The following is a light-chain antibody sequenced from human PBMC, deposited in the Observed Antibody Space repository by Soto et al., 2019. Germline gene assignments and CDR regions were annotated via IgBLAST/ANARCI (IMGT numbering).Light chain of an antibody. CDR2: DAS. CDR3: QQSYSTPPT. V-gene: IGKV3-11*01. Sequence: EIVLTQSPATLSLSPGERATLSCRASQSVSDYLAWYQQKPGQAPRLLIYDASNRATGIPARFSGSGSGTEFTLTISSLQPEDFATYYCQQSYSTPPTFGQGTKVDIK. CDR1: QSVSDY. J-gene: IGKJ1*01.